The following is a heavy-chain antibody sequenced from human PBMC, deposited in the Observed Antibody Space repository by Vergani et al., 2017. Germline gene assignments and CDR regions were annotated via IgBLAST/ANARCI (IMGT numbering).Heavy chain of an antibody. Sequence: QVQLVQSGAEVKKPGASVKVSCKASGYTFTSYYMHWVRQAPGQGLEWMGIINPSGGSTSYAQKFQGRVTITADESTSTAYMKLSSVTAADTAVYYWAGGGYSYGYDYWGQGTLVTVSS. V-gene: IGHV1-46*01. CDR1: GYTFTSYY. J-gene: IGHJ4*02. D-gene: IGHD5-18*01. CDR2: INPSGGST. CDR3: AGGGYSYGYDY.